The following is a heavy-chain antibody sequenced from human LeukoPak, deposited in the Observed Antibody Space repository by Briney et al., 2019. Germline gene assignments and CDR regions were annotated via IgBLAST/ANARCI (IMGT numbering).Heavy chain of an antibody. CDR2: IYSGGNT. CDR3: ARAYNWNYVY. D-gene: IGHD1-7*01. V-gene: IGHV3-53*01. Sequence: PGGSLRLSCAASGFTVSSNYMSWVRQAPGKGLEWVSVIYSGGNTYYADSVKGRFTISRDSSKNTLYLQMNSLRAEDTAVYYCARAYNWNYVYWGQGTLVTVSS. J-gene: IGHJ4*02. CDR1: GFTVSSNY.